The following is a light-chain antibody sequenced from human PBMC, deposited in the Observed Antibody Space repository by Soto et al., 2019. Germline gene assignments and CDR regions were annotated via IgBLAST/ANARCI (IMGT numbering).Light chain of an antibody. CDR1: QTVGSN. CDR3: QQYNNWPRT. J-gene: IGKJ1*01. V-gene: IGKV3D-15*01. CDR2: GAS. Sequence: EIVLTQSPDTLSVSPGERATLSCRASQTVGSNLAWYQQKPGQAPRLLIYGASSRATGIPDRFSGSGSGTDGTITISSLQSEDFEVYYCQQYNNWPRTFGQGTKVDIK.